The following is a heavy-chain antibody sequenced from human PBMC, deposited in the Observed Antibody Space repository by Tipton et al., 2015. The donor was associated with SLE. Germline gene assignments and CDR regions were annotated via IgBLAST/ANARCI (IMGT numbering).Heavy chain of an antibody. CDR3: ARGGCLFDWFDP. CDR1: GFTFSSYV. D-gene: IGHD3-16*01. Sequence: SLRLSCAASGFTFSSYVMSWVRQAPGKGLEWIGYITSSGGATYNVDSVKGRFTISRDNAKNSLFLQLNSLRVEDTATYYCARGGCLFDWFDPWGQGTLVTVSS. CDR2: ITSSGGAT. V-gene: IGHV3-48*03. J-gene: IGHJ5*02.